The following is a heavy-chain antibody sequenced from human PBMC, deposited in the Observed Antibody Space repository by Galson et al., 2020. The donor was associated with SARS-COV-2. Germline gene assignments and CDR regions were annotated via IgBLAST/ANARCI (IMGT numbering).Heavy chain of an antibody. CDR2: INHSGST. V-gene: IGHV4-34*01. CDR1: GGSFSGYY. J-gene: IGHJ5*02. Sequence: PSETLSLTCAVYGGSFSGYYWSWIRQPPGKGLEWIGEINHSGSTNYNPSLKSRVTISVDTSKNQFSLKLSSVTAADTAVYYCARVPRDLSHWFDPWGQGTLVTVSS. CDR3: ARVPRDLSHWFDP.